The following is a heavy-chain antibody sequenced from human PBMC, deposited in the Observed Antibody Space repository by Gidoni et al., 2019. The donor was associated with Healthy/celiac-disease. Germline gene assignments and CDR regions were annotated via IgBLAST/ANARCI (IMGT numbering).Heavy chain of an antibody. V-gene: IGHV3-33*01. CDR2: IGYDGSNK. CDR3: ARRSGFGELSVDY. CDR1: GFTCSSYG. J-gene: IGHJ4*02. D-gene: IGHD3-10*01. Sequence: QVQLVESGGGVVQPGRSLRLSCAASGFTCSSYGMHWVRQAPGKGLEWVAVIGYDGSNKYYADSVKGRFTISRDNSKNTLYLQMNSLRAEDTAVYYCARRSGFGELSVDYWGQGTLVTVSS.